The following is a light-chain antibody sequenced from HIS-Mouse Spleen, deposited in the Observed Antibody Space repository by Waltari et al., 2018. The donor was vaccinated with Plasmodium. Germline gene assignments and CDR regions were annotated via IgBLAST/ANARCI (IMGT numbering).Light chain of an antibody. CDR2: NDR. J-gene: IGLJ2*01. Sequence: SYELTQPPSVSVSPGQTARITCSGDALPKQYAYWYQQKPGKAPVLVIYNDRDRPSGIPERCSGASSGTTVTLTISGVQAEDEADYYCQSADSSGTYRVFGGGTKLTVL. CDR1: ALPKQY. V-gene: IGLV3-25*03. CDR3: QSADSSGTYRV.